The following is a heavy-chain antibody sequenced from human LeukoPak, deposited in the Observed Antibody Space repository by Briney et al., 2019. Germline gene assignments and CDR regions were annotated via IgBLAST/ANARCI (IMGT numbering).Heavy chain of an antibody. CDR3: ATEATSNDAFDT. CDR1: GYTLTELS. D-gene: IGHD5-12*01. CDR2: VDPEDGET. V-gene: IGHV1-24*01. Sequence: ASVTVSCTVSGYTLTELSMHWVRQAPGKGLEWMGGVDPEDGETIYAQKFQGRVTMTEDTSTDTAYMELSSLRSEDTAVYYCATEATSNDAFDTGGQGTMVTVSP. J-gene: IGHJ3*02.